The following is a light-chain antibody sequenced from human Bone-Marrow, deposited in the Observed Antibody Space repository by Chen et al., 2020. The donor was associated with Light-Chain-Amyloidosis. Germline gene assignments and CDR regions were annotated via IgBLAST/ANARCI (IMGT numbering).Light chain of an antibody. CDR3: SSYTITTTLV. CDR2: EVT. Sequence: QSALTQPASVSGSPGQSITISCTGTSSAVGGDNHVSWYQQHPAKAPKLMIYEVTNRPSWVPDRFSGSKSDNTASLTISGLQTEDEADYFCSSYTITTTLVFGSGTRVT. CDR1: SSAVGGDNH. J-gene: IGLJ1*01. V-gene: IGLV2-14*01.